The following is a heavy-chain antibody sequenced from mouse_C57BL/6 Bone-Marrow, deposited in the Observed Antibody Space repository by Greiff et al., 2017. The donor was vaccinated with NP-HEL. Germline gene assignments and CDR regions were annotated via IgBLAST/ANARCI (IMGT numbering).Heavy chain of an antibody. CDR1: GYSITSGYD. CDR2: ISYSGST. D-gene: IGHD2-3*01. CDR3: ARDGYYSRGYFDV. J-gene: IGHJ1*03. V-gene: IGHV3-1*01. Sequence: VQLQQSGPGMVKPSQSLSLTCTVTGYSITSGYDWHWIRHFPGNKLEWMGYISYSGSTNYNPSLKSRISITHDTSKNHFFLKLNSVTTEDTATYYCARDGYYSRGYFDVWGTGTTVTVSS.